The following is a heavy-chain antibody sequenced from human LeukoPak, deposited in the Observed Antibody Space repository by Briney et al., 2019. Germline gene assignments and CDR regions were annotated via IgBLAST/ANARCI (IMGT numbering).Heavy chain of an antibody. CDR1: GFTVSSNY. CDR3: ARVGVYGDYPENFDY. CDR2: IYSGGST. D-gene: IGHD4-17*01. J-gene: IGHJ4*02. Sequence: GGSLRLPCAASGFTVSSNYMSWVRQAPGKGLEWVSVIYSGGSTYYADSVKGRFTISRDNSKNTLYLQMNSLRAEDTAVYYCARVGVYGDYPENFDYWGQGTLVTVSS. V-gene: IGHV3-53*01.